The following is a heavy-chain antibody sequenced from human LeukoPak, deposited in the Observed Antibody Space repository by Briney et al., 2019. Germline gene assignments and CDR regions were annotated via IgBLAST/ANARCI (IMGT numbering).Heavy chain of an antibody. CDR3: ARAYYCGTATCHAYFDY. J-gene: IGHJ4*02. CDR2: IDYSGNT. V-gene: IGHV4-39*01. CDR1: GGSISSSTYY. Sequence: SETPSLTCTVSGGSISSSTYYWGWIRQPPGKGLEWIGNIDYSGNTYYNPSLKSRVTISVDTSRNQFSLKLTSMTAADTAVYSCARAYYCGTATCHAYFDYWGQGTLVTVSS. D-gene: IGHD2-2*01.